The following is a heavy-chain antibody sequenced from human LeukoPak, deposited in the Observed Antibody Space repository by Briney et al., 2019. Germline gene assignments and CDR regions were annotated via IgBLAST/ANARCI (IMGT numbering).Heavy chain of an antibody. J-gene: IGHJ4*02. D-gene: IGHD3-16*01. Sequence: GGSLRLSCAASGFTFSTYGMHWVRQAPGKGLEWVAVIVYDGSDKYYADSVRGRFTISRDNSKNTVYLQMNSLRAEDTAVYYCAERDAVGFDYWGQGTLVTVSS. V-gene: IGHV3-30*02. CDR1: GFTFSTYG. CDR3: AERDAVGFDY. CDR2: IVYDGSDK.